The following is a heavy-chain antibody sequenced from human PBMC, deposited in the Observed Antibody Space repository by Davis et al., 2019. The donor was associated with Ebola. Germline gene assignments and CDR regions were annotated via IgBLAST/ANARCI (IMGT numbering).Heavy chain of an antibody. D-gene: IGHD3-9*01. V-gene: IGHV3-48*02. Sequence: PGGSLRLSCAASGFTFSSYSMNWVRQAPGKGLEWVSYISSSSSTIYYADSVKGRFTISRDNAKNSLYLQMNSLRDEDTAVYYCARGKELRYFACMDVWGQGTTVTVSS. CDR3: ARGKELRYFACMDV. CDR1: GFTFSSYS. CDR2: ISSSSSTI. J-gene: IGHJ6*02.